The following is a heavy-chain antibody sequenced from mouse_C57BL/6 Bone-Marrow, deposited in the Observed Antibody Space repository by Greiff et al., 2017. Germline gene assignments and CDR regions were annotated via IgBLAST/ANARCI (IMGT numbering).Heavy chain of an antibody. Sequence: VQLQQSGAELVKPGASVKMSCKASGYTFTTYPIEWMKQNHGKSLEWIGNFYPYNDDTKYNEKFKGKATLTVEKSSNTVYLELSRLTSNASAVYYCVSGYYDYPLGYWGQGTALTVSS. CDR3: VSGYYDYPLGY. CDR1: GYTFTTYP. J-gene: IGHJ2*01. CDR2: FYPYNDDT. V-gene: IGHV1-47*01. D-gene: IGHD2-4*01.